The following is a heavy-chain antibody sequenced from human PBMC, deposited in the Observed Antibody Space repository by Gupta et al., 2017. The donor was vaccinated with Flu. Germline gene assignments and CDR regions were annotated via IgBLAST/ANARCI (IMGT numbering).Heavy chain of an antibody. V-gene: IGHV3-66*02. Sequence: EVQLVESGGGLVQPGGSLRLSCAASGFTVTNNYMSWVRQAPGKGLEWVSVIYSGGSTYYADSVKGRFTISRDNSKNTLFLQMNSLRGEDSAVYYCARVHSAPVVTSRVMLYNWFDPWGLGTLVTVSS. D-gene: IGHD4-23*01. CDR1: GFTVTNNY. CDR3: ARVHSAPVVTSRVMLYNWFDP. CDR2: IYSGGST. J-gene: IGHJ5*02.